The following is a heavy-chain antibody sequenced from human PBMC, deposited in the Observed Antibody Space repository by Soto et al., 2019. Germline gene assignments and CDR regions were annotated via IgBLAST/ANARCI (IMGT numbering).Heavy chain of an antibody. V-gene: IGHV3-11*04. CDR1: VFTFSDYY. CDR3: AKATNESGVFDY. Sequence: LRLSCAPSVFTFSDYYMSWSRQAPGKGLEWVSYISSSDTIISYADSVKGRFTISRDNSKNTLYLQMNSLRAEDTAVYYCAKATNESGVFDYWGQGTLVTVSS. CDR2: ISSSDTII. D-gene: IGHD2-8*01. J-gene: IGHJ4*02.